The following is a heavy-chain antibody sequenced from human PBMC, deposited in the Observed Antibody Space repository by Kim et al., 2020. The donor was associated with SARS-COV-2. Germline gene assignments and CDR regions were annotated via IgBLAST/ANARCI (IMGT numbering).Heavy chain of an antibody. J-gene: IGHJ4*02. CDR1: GFTFSEYS. D-gene: IGHD2-2*01. V-gene: IGHV3-21*01. CDR3: ARGLVVPGANDY. CDR2: INTSSTYI. Sequence: GGSLRLSCAVSGFTFSEYSMNWVRQAPGKGLDWVSSINTSSTYIYYTDSVKGRFTISRDNAKNSLYLQMNSLRAEDTAVYYCARGLVVPGANDYWGQGTLVTVSS.